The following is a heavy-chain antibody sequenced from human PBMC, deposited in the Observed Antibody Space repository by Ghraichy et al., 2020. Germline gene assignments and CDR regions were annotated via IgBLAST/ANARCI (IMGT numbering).Heavy chain of an antibody. D-gene: IGHD2-15*01. CDR2: ISGDGSST. J-gene: IGHJ5*02. Sequence: GGSLRLSCAASGFTFDDYAMHWVRLAPRKGLEWVSLISGDGSSTYYADSVKGRFTISRDNSENSLYLQMNSLTTEDTALYYCAKGRGVDCGGSTCYRFLNWFDRWRPGPRVLVSS. CDR3: AKGRGVDCGGSTCYRFLNWFDR. CDR1: GFTFDDYA. V-gene: IGHV3-43*02.